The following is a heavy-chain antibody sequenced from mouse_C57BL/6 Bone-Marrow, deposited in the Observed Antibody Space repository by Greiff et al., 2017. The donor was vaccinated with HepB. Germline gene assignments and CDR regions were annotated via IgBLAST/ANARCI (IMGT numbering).Heavy chain of an antibody. J-gene: IGHJ1*03. CDR2: ILPSIGRT. CDR3: ARLYDYDAWYFDV. V-gene: IGHV15-2*01. Sequence: QVQLQQSGSELRSPGSSVKLSCKDFDSEVFPIAYMSWVRQKRGHGFEWIGGILPSIGRTIYGEKFEDKATLDADTLSNTAYLELNSLTSEDSAIYYCARLYDYDAWYFDVWGTGTTVTVSS. D-gene: IGHD2-4*01. CDR1: DSEVFPIAY.